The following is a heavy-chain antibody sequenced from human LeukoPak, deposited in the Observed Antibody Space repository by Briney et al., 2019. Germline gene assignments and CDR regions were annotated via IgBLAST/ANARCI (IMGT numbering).Heavy chain of an antibody. Sequence: SETLSLTCTVSGGSISSCYWSWIRQPAGKGLEWIGRIYTSGSTNYNPSLKSRVTISVDKSKNQFSLKLSSVTAADTAVYYCARDTTYYYGSGSYLNWFDPWGQGTLVTVSS. CDR3: ARDTTYYYGSGSYLNWFDP. CDR1: GGSISSCY. CDR2: IYTSGST. D-gene: IGHD3-10*01. J-gene: IGHJ5*02. V-gene: IGHV4-4*07.